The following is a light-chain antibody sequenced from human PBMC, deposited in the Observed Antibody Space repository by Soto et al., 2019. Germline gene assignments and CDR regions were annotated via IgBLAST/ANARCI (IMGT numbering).Light chain of an antibody. J-gene: IGKJ3*01. CDR2: DAF. CDR1: QTVSSN. Sequence: EIVMTQSPGTLSVSPGERATLSCRASQTVSSNLAWYQQKPGQAPRLLIYDAFTRATGIPARFSARGSGTDFTLTISSLQSEDFAVSYCQQYTNWPFTFGPGTKVDIK. V-gene: IGKV3-15*01. CDR3: QQYTNWPFT.